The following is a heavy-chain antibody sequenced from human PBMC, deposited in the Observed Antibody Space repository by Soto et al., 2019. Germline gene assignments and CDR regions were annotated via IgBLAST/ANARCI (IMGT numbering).Heavy chain of an antibody. J-gene: IGHJ3*02. Sequence: PSETLSLTCTVPGGSISSYYCSWIRQPPGKGLEWIGYIYYSGSTNYNPSLKSRVTISVDTSKNQFSLKLSSVTAADTAVYYCARDLNWGGGGAVAFDTWGQGTMVTVSS. CDR3: ARDLNWGGGGAVAFDT. CDR2: IYYSGST. D-gene: IGHD7-27*01. V-gene: IGHV4-59*01. CDR1: GGSISSYY.